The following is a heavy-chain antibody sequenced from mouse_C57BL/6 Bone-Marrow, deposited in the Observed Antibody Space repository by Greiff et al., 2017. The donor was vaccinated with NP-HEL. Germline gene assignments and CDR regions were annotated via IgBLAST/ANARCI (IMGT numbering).Heavy chain of an antibody. CDR3: TTCYLIYDGPFAY. CDR1: GFNIKDDY. CDR2: IDPENGDT. J-gene: IGHJ3*01. V-gene: IGHV14-4*01. Sequence: EVQLQQSGAELVRPGASVKLSCTASGFNIKDDYMHWVKQRPEQGLEWIGWIDPENGDTEYASKFQGKATITADTSSNTAYLQLSSLTSEDTAVYYCTTCYLIYDGPFAYWGQGTLVTVSA. D-gene: IGHD2-3*01.